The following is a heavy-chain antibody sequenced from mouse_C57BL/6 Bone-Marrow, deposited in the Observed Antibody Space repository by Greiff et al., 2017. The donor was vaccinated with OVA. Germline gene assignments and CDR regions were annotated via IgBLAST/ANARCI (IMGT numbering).Heavy chain of an antibody. V-gene: IGHV8-12*01. CDR2: IYWDDDK. D-gene: IGHD2-2*01. CDR3: ARRVPYGYDYAMDY. CDR1: GFSLSTSGMG. J-gene: IGHJ4*01. Sequence: QVTLKESGPGILQSSQTLSLTCSFSGFSLSTSGMGVSWIRQPSGKGLEWLAHIYWDDDKRYNPSPKSPPTISKDTSRNQVFLKITSVDTADTATYYCARRVPYGYDYAMDYWGQGTSVTVSS.